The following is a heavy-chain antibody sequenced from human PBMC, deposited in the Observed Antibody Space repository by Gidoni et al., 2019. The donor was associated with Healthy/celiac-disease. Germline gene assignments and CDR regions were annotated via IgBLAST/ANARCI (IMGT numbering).Heavy chain of an antibody. V-gene: IGHV1-69*01. Sequence: QVQLVQSGAEVTKPGSSVKVSCKASGGTFSSYAISWVRQAPGQGLEWMGGIIPIFGTANYAQKFQGRVTITADESTSTAYMELSSLRSEDTAVYYCARGMVRGEKYYYYGMDVWGQGTTVTVSS. CDR2: IIPIFGTA. J-gene: IGHJ6*02. CDR3: ARGMVRGEKYYYYGMDV. CDR1: GGTFSSYA. D-gene: IGHD3-10*01.